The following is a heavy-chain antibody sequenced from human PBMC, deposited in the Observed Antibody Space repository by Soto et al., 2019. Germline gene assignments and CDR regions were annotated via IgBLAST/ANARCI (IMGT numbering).Heavy chain of an antibody. CDR1: GGSISSSTYH. V-gene: IGHV4-39*02. J-gene: IGHJ4*02. Sequence: SETLSLTCTVSGGSISSSTYHWAWIRQPPGKGLEWIASIYYTGTTYYSPSLKSRVTISVGTSKNHFSLKLSSVTAADTAVYYCSRERESASEHWGQGTLVTVSS. CDR2: IYYTGTT. CDR3: SRERESASEH.